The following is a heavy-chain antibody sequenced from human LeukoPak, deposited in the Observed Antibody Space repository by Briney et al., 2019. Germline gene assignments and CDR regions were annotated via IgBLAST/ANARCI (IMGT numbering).Heavy chain of an antibody. Sequence: GALVKVSCKASGYTFTSYYMHWVRQAPGQGLEWMGIINPSGGSTSYAQKFQGRVTMTRDTSTSTVYMELSSLRSEDTAVYYCASPSSSWPIPYYYGMDVWGQGTTVTVSS. V-gene: IGHV1-46*01. CDR1: GYTFTSYY. CDR2: INPSGGST. D-gene: IGHD6-13*01. J-gene: IGHJ6*02. CDR3: ASPSSSWPIPYYYGMDV.